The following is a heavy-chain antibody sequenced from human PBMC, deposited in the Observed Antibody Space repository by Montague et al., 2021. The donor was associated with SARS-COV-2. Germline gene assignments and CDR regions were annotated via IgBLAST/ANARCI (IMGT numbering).Heavy chain of an antibody. Sequence: SETLSLTCTVSGGSISSYYWSWIRQPPGKGLEWIGYIYYSGSTNXNPSLKNRVTISVDTSKNQFSLKLSSVTAADTAVYYCARDLVERSSWGAYYYCGMDVWGQGTPVTVSS. J-gene: IGHJ6*02. D-gene: IGHD6-13*01. CDR3: ARDLVERSSWGAYYYCGMDV. CDR2: IYYSGST. CDR1: GGSISSYY. V-gene: IGHV4-59*01.